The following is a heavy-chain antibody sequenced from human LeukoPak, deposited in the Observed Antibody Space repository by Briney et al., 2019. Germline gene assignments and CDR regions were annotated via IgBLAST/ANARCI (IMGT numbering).Heavy chain of an antibody. D-gene: IGHD6-6*01. J-gene: IGHJ6*03. CDR1: GGSFSGYY. Sequence: SETLSLTCAVYGGSFSGYYWSWIRQPPGKGLEWLGYIYYSGSTNYNPSLKSRVTMSVDTSKNQFSLKLSSVTAADTAVYYCARADSEQLVSDYYYYMDVWGKGTTVTVSS. CDR3: ARADSEQLVSDYYYYMDV. V-gene: IGHV4-59*12. CDR2: IYYSGST.